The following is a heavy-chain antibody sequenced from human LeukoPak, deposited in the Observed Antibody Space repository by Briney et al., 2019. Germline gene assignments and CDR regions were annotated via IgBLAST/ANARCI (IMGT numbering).Heavy chain of an antibody. Sequence: GGSLRLSCAASGFTFRSHAMSWVRQAPGKGLAYVSTITGSGGSTYYANSVNGRSTVSRDNSKNTVYLQMNSLRADDTAIYYCAKDGQTGEWELEHWGQGTLVTVSS. CDR1: GFTFRSHA. V-gene: IGHV3-23*01. CDR2: ITGSGGST. CDR3: AKDGQTGEWELEH. D-gene: IGHD7-27*01. J-gene: IGHJ1*01.